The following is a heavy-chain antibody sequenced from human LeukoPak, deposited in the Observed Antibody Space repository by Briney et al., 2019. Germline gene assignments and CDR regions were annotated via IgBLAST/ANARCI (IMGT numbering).Heavy chain of an antibody. D-gene: IGHD1-26*01. Sequence: ASVKVSCKASGGTFSSYAMHWVRQAPGQRLEWMGWINAGNGNTKYSQKFQGRVTITRDTSASTAYMELSSLRSEDTAVYYCASLSGSYSRGYFDYWGQGTLVPVSS. J-gene: IGHJ4*02. V-gene: IGHV1-3*01. CDR1: GGTFSSYA. CDR2: INAGNGNT. CDR3: ASLSGSYSRGYFDY.